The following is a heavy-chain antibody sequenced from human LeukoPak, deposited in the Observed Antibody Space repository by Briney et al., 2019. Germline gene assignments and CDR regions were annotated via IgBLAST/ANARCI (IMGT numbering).Heavy chain of an antibody. CDR3: ARLRITIFGVVRYYFDY. D-gene: IGHD3-3*01. CDR2: INHSGST. CDR1: GGSFSGYY. V-gene: IGHV4-34*01. Sequence: SETLSLTCAVYGGSFSGYYWSWIRQPPGKGLEWIGEINHSGSTNYNPSLKSRVTISVDTSKNQFSLKLSSVTAADTAVYYCARLRITIFGVVRYYFDYWGQGTLVTVSS. J-gene: IGHJ4*02.